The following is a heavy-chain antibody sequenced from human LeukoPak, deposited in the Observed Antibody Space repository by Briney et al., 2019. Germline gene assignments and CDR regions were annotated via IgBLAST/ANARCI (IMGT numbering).Heavy chain of an antibody. J-gene: IGHJ4*02. Sequence: SETLSLICTVSGGSIVSHYWNWIRQPAERGLEWIGRFYASGTTNTSPSLKSRVTMSVDTSKNQFSLKLSSVTAADTAVYYCAKDSSTWGNLAGHFDSWGQGTLVTVSS. V-gene: IGHV4-4*07. CDR1: GGSIVSHY. D-gene: IGHD6-13*01. CDR2: FYASGTT. CDR3: AKDSSTWGNLAGHFDS.